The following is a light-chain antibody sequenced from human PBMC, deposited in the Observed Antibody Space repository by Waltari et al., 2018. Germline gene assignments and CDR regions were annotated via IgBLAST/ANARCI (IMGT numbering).Light chain of an antibody. J-gene: IGLJ2*01. CDR3: CSYAGSSVWI. CDR2: EAT. V-gene: IGLV2-23*01. CDR1: ASDVGVYNL. Sequence: QSALTQPASVSGSPGQSITISCPGTASDVGVYNLFSWYQQNTGKAPKLVIYEATKRPSGISNRFSGSKSGNTASLTISGLQDEDEATYHCCSYAGSSVWIFGGGTKLTVL.